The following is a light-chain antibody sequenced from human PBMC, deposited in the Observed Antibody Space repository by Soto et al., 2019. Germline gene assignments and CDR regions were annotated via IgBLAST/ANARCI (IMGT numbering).Light chain of an antibody. CDR1: QGISSY. Sequence: AIRMTQSPSSLSASPGDRVTITCRASQGISSYLAWYQQKPGKAPKLLIYAASTLPSGVPSRFSGSGSGTDFTLTISSLQSEDFATYYCQQYYSYPRTFGQGTKVEIK. V-gene: IGKV1-8*01. J-gene: IGKJ1*01. CDR3: QQYYSYPRT. CDR2: AAS.